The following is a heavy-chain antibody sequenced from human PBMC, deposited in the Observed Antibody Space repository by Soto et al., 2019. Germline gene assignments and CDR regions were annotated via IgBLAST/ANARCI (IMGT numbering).Heavy chain of an antibody. D-gene: IGHD2-21*02. CDR2: IYSRGTT. CDR1: GGSISSFY. V-gene: IGHV4-4*07. CDR3: ARGPVCGEDCCFDV. Sequence: SETLSLTCTVAGGSISSFYWSWVRKPHGKGLEWSGRIYSRGTTKYNSTLSHRVTMSLDTSTAQYPLHVSSMTAADTAVYFCARGPVCGEDCCFDVWGQGTQVTVSS. J-gene: IGHJ4*02.